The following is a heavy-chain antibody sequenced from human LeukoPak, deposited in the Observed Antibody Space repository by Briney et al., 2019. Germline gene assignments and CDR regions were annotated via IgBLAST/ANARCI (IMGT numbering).Heavy chain of an antibody. CDR3: ARVSAGGWPRRYAFDI. D-gene: IGHD6-19*01. Sequence: SETLSLTCTVSGGSISSGGYYWSWIRQHPGKGLEWIGYIYYSGSTYYNPSLKSRVTISVDTSKNQFSLKLSSVTAADTAVYYCARVSAGGWPRRYAFDIWGQGTMVTVSS. CDR2: IYYSGST. CDR1: GGSISSGGYY. V-gene: IGHV4-31*03. J-gene: IGHJ3*02.